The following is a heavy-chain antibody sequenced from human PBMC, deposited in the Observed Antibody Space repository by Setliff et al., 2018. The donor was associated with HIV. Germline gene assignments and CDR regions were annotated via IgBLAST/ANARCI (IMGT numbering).Heavy chain of an antibody. Sequence: GASVKVSCKASGGTFSSYAISWVRQAPGRGLEWMGGIIPIFGTANYAQKFQGRVTITADESTSTADMKLSSLRSDDTALYYCARKPTGSPSDYWGQGTLVTVSS. D-gene: IGHD2-2*01. CDR2: IIPIFGTA. CDR1: GGTFSSYA. CDR3: ARKPTGSPSDY. J-gene: IGHJ4*02. V-gene: IGHV1-69*13.